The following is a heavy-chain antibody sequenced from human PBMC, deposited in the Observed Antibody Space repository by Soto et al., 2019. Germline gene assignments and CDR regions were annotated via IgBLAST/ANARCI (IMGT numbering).Heavy chain of an antibody. J-gene: IGHJ3*02. CDR2: TYYRSKWYN. D-gene: IGHD3-16*02. V-gene: IGHV6-1*01. CDR3: ARGQYYDYVWGSYRWSPDAFDI. Sequence: SQTLSLTCAISGDSVSSNSAAWNWIRQSPSRGLEWLGRTYYRSKWYNDYAVSVKSRITINPDTPKNQFSLQLNSVTPEDTAVYYCARGQYYDYVWGSYRWSPDAFDIWGQGTMVTVSS. CDR1: GDSVSSNSAA.